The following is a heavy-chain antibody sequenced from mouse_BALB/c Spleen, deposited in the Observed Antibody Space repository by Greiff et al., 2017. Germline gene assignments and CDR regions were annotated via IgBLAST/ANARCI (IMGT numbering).Heavy chain of an antibody. CDR3: TRERNYYGSTSMDY. J-gene: IGHJ4*01. Sequence: QVQLQQPGAELVKPGASVKLSCKASGYTFTSYYMYWVKQRPGQGLEWIGGINPSNGGTNFNEKFKSKATLTVDKSSSTAYMELSSLTSEDSAVYYCTRERNYYGSTSMDYWGQGTSVTVSS. CDR1: GYTFTSYY. V-gene: IGHV1S81*02. D-gene: IGHD1-1*01. CDR2: INPSNGGT.